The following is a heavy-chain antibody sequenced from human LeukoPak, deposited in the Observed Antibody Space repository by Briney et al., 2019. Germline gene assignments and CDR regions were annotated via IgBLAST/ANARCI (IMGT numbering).Heavy chain of an antibody. V-gene: IGHV4-34*01. D-gene: IGHD1-26*01. CDR1: GGSFSGYY. Sequence: SETLSLTCAVYGGSFSGYYWSWIRQPPGKGLEWIGEINHSGSANYNPSLKSRVTISVDTSKNQFSLKLSSVTAADTAVYYCARGGSYYGHDAFDIWGQGTMVTVSS. CDR2: INHSGSA. CDR3: ARGGSYYGHDAFDI. J-gene: IGHJ3*02.